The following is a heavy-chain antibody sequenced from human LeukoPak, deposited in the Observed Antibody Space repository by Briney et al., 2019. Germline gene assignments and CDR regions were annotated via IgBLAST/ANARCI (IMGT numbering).Heavy chain of an antibody. D-gene: IGHD3-16*01. CDR3: ARETSQKGAHYMDV. V-gene: IGHV4-59*01. Sequence: SETLSLTCTVSGGSISSYYWSWIRQPPGKGLEWIGYIHYSGSTNYNPSLKSRVTISVDTSKNQFSLKLSSVTAADTAVYYCARETSQKGAHYMDVWGKGTTVTISS. CDR2: IHYSGST. J-gene: IGHJ6*03. CDR1: GGSISSYY.